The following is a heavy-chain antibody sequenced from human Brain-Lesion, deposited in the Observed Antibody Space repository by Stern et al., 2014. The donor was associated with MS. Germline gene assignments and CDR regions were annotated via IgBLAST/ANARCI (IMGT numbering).Heavy chain of an antibody. V-gene: IGHV3-33*01. CDR3: ARDVGYGDYGTLVLGY. CDR2: IWNDGTNK. Sequence: VQLVESGGGVDQPGGSLRLSCAASGFTFSSYVMHWVRQAPGKGLEWVAIIWNDGTNKIYADSVQGRFTISRGNSQNTLHLQMNSLRVEDTAVYYCARDVGYGDYGTLVLGYWGQGTLVTVSS. J-gene: IGHJ4*02. CDR1: GFTFSSYV. D-gene: IGHD4-17*01.